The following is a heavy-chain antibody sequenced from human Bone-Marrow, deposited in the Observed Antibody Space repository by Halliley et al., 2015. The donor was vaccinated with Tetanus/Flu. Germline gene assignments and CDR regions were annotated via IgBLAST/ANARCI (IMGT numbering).Heavy chain of an antibody. CDR1: GFTFDNYA. Sequence: SLRLSCVASGFTFDNYAMSWVRQAPGKGLEWVSYIRGGGCCASYADAVKGRLTISRDNSKNTLYLQMSSLRADDTAVYYCAKSSAPYGNDEFDIWGQGTAVTVSS. D-gene: IGHD4-17*01. J-gene: IGHJ3*02. CDR2: IRGGGCCA. V-gene: IGHV3-23*01. CDR3: AKSSAPYGNDEFDI.